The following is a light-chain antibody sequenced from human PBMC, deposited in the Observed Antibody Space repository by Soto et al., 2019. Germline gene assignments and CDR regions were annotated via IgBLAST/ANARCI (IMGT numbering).Light chain of an antibody. CDR2: GNN. CDR3: QSYDISLCGCVV. CDR1: SSNIGAGYD. J-gene: IGLJ1*01. V-gene: IGLV1-40*01. Sequence: QSVLTQPPSVSGAPGQRVTISCTGSSSNIGAGYDVHWYHQLPGTAPKLLSYGNNNRPSGVPDRFSGSKSDTSASLAIPGLQADDESDYYCQSYDISLCGCVVFGSGTQATVL.